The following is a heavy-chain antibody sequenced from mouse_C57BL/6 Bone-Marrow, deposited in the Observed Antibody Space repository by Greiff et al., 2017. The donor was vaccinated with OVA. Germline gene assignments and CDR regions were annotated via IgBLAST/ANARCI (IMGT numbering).Heavy chain of an antibody. CDR2: IYPGDGDT. CDR1: GYAFSSSW. J-gene: IGHJ1*03. CDR3: ARRGVSRYFDV. Sequence: QVQLMQSGPELVKPGASVKISCKASGYAFSSSWMNWVKQRPGKGLEWIGRIYPGDGDTNYNGKFKGKATLTADKSSSTAYMQLSSLTSEDSAVYFCARRGVSRYFDVWGTGTTVTVSS. V-gene: IGHV1-82*01.